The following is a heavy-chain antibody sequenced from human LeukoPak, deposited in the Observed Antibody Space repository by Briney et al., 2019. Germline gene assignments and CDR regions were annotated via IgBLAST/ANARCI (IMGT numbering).Heavy chain of an antibody. CDR1: GFTFNNYW. V-gene: IGHV3-53*01. J-gene: IGHJ4*02. CDR3: ATRNY. CDR2: IYSAGST. Sequence: PGGSLRLSCAASGFTFNNYWMRWVRQAPGKGLESVSLIYSAGSTYYADSVKGRFTISRDNSKNTLYLQMNSLRVEDTAMYYCATRNYWGQGTLVTVSS.